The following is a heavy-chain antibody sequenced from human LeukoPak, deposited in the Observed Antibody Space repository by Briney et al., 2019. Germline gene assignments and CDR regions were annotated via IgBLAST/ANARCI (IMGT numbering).Heavy chain of an antibody. V-gene: IGHV4-59*01. J-gene: IGHJ5*02. Sequence: SETLSLTCTVSGGSISSYYWSWIRQPPGKGLEWIGYIYYSGGTNYNPSLKSRVTISVATSKNQFSLKQSSVTAADTAVYYCARDLKSSYGINWFGPWGQGTLVTVSS. D-gene: IGHD5-18*01. CDR2: IYYSGGT. CDR3: ARDLKSSYGINWFGP. CDR1: GGSISSYY.